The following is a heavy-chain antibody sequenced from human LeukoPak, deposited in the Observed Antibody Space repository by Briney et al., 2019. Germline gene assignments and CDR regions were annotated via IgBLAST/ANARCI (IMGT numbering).Heavy chain of an antibody. Sequence: PGGSLRLSCVVSGFTFSGYPMNWVRQAPGKGLEWVSYISSSSSTIYYADSVKGRFTISRDNAKNSLYLQMNSLRAEDTAVYFCARATVTSLTYYYYYMDVWGKGTTVTVSS. CDR3: ARATVTSLTYYYYYMDV. V-gene: IGHV3-48*01. D-gene: IGHD4-11*01. CDR1: GFTFSGYP. CDR2: ISSSSSTI. J-gene: IGHJ6*03.